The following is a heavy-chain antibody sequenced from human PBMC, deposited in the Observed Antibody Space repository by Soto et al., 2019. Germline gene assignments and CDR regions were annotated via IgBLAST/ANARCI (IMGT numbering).Heavy chain of an antibody. CDR3: ATWHEREHAYDV. Sequence: GGSLRLSCAVSGSTSNEYAMHWLRQAPGKGLEWVSGIFLESDRTGYADSVKGRFTTSSDSSKTTVYLQMNDLRPDDTAVYYCATWHEREHAYDVWGQGTTVTVSS. D-gene: IGHD1-26*01. CDR2: IFLESDRT. CDR1: GSTSNEYA. V-gene: IGHV3-9*02. J-gene: IGHJ3*01.